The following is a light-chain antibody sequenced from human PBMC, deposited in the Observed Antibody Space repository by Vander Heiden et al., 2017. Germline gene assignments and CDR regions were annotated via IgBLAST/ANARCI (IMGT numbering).Light chain of an antibody. V-gene: IGLV1-44*01. J-gene: IGLJ1*01. CDR2: SNN. Sequence: QSVLTQPPSAYGTPGQRVTISCSGSSSNIGSNTVHWYQQLPGTAPKLLIYSNNQRPSGVPDRFSGSKSGTSASLASSGLQSEDEADYYCAAWDYSLSGSYVFGTGTKVTVL. CDR3: AAWDYSLSGSYV. CDR1: SSNIGSNT.